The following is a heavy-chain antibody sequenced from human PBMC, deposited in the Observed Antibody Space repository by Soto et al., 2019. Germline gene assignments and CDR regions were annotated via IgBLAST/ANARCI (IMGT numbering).Heavy chain of an antibody. CDR1: GGSISSYY. Sequence: SETLSLTCTVSGGSISSYYWSWIRQPPGKGLEWIGYIYYSGSTNYNPSLKSRVTISVDTSKNQFSLKLSSVTAADTAVYYCARLDSGYDFYYWGQGTLVTVSS. V-gene: IGHV4-59*08. CDR3: ARLDSGYDFYY. J-gene: IGHJ4*02. D-gene: IGHD5-12*01. CDR2: IYYSGST.